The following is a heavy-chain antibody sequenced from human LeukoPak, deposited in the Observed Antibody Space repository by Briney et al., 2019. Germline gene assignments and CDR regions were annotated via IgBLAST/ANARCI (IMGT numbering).Heavy chain of an antibody. Sequence: ASVKVSCKASGRLFTSYGIAWVRQAPGEGLEWVGWISNFVGVRKVAENLQGRVTLTTDSSTSTAYMVLTNLKFDDTAVYYCVKARGCSNCVLTDGFDSWGQGTKVTVSS. CDR1: GRLFTSYG. D-gene: IGHD6-13*01. V-gene: IGHV1-18*01. J-gene: IGHJ3*01. CDR2: ISNFVGVR. CDR3: VKARGCSNCVLTDGFDS.